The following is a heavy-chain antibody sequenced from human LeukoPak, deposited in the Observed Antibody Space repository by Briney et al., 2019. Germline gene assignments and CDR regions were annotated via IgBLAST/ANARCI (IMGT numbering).Heavy chain of an antibody. Sequence: GGSLRLSCAASGVTFTNYWMSWVRQAPGKGLEWVANIKQDGSEKYYVDSVKGRFTISRDNAKKSLYLQMNSLRAEDTAVYYCARGGAFFDYWGQGTLVTVSS. J-gene: IGHJ4*02. D-gene: IGHD3-16*01. V-gene: IGHV3-7*02. CDR2: IKQDGSEK. CDR3: ARGGAFFDY. CDR1: GVTFTNYW.